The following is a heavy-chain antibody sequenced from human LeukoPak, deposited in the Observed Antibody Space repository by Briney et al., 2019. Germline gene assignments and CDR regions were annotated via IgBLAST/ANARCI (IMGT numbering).Heavy chain of an antibody. Sequence: PGGSLRLSCAASGFTFSDYYMSWIRQAPGKGLEWVSYISSSGSTIYYADSVKGRFTISRDNAKNSLYLQMNSLRDEDTAVYYCARGYCSSTSCYYGMDVWGQGTTVTVSS. V-gene: IGHV3-11*04. CDR2: ISSSGSTI. J-gene: IGHJ6*02. CDR3: ARGYCSSTSCYYGMDV. D-gene: IGHD2-2*01. CDR1: GFTFSDYY.